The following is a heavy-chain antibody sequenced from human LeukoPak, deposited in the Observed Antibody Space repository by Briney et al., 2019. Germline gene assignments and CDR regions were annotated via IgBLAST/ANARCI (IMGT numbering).Heavy chain of an antibody. J-gene: IGHJ4*02. Sequence: SETLSLTCTVSGGSISNYYWSWIRQPPGKGLEWIGYIYYSGSTDYNPSLKSRVTISVDTSKNQFSLKLRSVTAADTAVYYCARSTFIAARPTLDFDYWGQGTLVTVSS. CDR1: GGSISNYY. CDR2: IYYSGST. D-gene: IGHD6-6*01. CDR3: ARSTFIAARPTLDFDY. V-gene: IGHV4-59*08.